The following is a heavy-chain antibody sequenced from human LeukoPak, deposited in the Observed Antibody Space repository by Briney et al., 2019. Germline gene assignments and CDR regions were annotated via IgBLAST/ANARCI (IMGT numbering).Heavy chain of an antibody. J-gene: IGHJ6*02. CDR3: ARGVSTGRSFYGRYYGMDV. CDR1: GYTFTNYY. V-gene: IGHV1-2*04. D-gene: IGHD2/OR15-2a*01. CDR2: INPNSGGT. Sequence: GTSVKVSCKSSGYTFTNYYIHWVRQAPGQGLEWMGWINPNSGGTNYAQKFQGWVTMTRDTSISTAYMELSRLRSDDTAVYYCARGVSTGRSFYGRYYGMDVWGQGTTVTVSS.